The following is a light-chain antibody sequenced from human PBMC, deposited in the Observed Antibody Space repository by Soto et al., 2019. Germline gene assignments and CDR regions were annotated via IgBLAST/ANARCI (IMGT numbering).Light chain of an antibody. CDR3: HQYGNWPRT. Sequence: VMPLSVVTVSVKQGARATLSWRASQSVSSNVAWYQHIPGQAPRPLIYGASTRATGISARFSGSGSGTEFTLTISSLQSEDFAVYYCHQYGNWPRTFGQGTKVDI. V-gene: IGKV3-15*01. CDR1: QSVSSN. J-gene: IGKJ1*01. CDR2: GAS.